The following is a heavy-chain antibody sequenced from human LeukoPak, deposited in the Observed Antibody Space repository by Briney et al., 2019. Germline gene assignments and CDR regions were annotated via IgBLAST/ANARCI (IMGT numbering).Heavy chain of an antibody. Sequence: GGSLRLSCAASGFTFSSYWMSWVRQAPGKGLEWVANIKQDGSEKYYVDSVKGRFTISRDNAKNSLYLQMNSLRAEDTAVYYCARDLLGFGFEAFDYWGQGTLVTVSS. J-gene: IGHJ4*02. CDR3: ARDLLGFGFEAFDY. CDR2: IKQDGSEK. V-gene: IGHV3-7*01. D-gene: IGHD2/OR15-2a*01. CDR1: GFTFSSYW.